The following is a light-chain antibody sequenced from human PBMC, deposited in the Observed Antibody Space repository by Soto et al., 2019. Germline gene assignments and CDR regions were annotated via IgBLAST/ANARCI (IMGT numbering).Light chain of an antibody. CDR2: GAS. V-gene: IGKV3D-20*02. CDR3: QQRSNWPRT. J-gene: IGKJ1*01. CDR1: QSVSSSY. Sequence: TQSPSTLSGSVGDRVTITCRASQSVSSSYLAWYQQKPGQAPRLLIYGASTRATGIPARFSGSGSGTDFTLTISSLEPEDFAVYYCQQRSNWPRTFGQGTKVDIK.